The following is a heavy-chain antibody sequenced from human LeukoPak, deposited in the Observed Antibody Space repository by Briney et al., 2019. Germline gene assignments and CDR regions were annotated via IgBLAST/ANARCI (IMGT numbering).Heavy chain of an antibody. CDR2: ISSSSSYT. CDR3: ARGGEVGSRYFDS. V-gene: IGHV3-11*06. D-gene: IGHD3-9*01. Sequence: AGGSLRLSCAASGFTFSDYCMSWIRQAPGKGLEWVSYISSSSSYTNFADSVKGRFTISRDNAKNSLYLQMNSLRAEDTAVYYCARGGEVGSRYFDSWGQGTLVTVSS. J-gene: IGHJ4*02. CDR1: GFTFSDYC.